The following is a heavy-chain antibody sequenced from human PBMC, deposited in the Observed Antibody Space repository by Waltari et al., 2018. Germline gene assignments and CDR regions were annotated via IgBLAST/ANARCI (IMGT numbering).Heavy chain of an antibody. CDR3: ARDRGRGLLSTVTTDAFDI. J-gene: IGHJ3*02. Sequence: QVQLQESGPGLVKPSETLSLTCTVSGGSISSHYWSWLRQPPGKGLEWIGYIYYSGSTNYNPSLKSRVTISVDTSKNQFSLKLSSVTAADTAVYYCARDRGRGLLSTVTTDAFDIWGQGTMVTVSS. CDR2: IYYSGST. V-gene: IGHV4-59*11. D-gene: IGHD4-4*01. CDR1: GGSISSHY.